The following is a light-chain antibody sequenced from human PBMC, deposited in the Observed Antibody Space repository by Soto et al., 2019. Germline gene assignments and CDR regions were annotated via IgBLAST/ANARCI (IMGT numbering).Light chain of an antibody. V-gene: IGKV1-39*01. CDR3: QQRYNTPIT. CDR2: AAS. Sequence: DIQMTQSPSSLSASLGDRVTITCRASQTISNYLNWYQQKSGRAPELLVYAASNLQSGVPSRFTGSGSGTHFTLTISGLEPADFATYFCQQRYNTPITFGQGTRLEIK. J-gene: IGKJ5*01. CDR1: QTISNY.